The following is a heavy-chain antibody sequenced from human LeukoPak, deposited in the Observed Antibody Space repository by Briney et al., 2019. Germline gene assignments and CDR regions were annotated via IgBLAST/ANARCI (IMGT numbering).Heavy chain of an antibody. J-gene: IGHJ4*02. CDR3: ARDRITDFWSGYYTNYFDY. CDR2: INQDGSEK. Sequence: GGSLRLSCAASAFTFSSYGMHWVRQAPGKGLEWVATINQDGSEKYYVGSVKGRFTISRDNAKNSLFLQMNSLRAEDTAVYYCARDRITDFWSGYYTNYFDYWGQGTLVTVSS. V-gene: IGHV3-7*01. D-gene: IGHD3-3*01. CDR1: AFTFSSYG.